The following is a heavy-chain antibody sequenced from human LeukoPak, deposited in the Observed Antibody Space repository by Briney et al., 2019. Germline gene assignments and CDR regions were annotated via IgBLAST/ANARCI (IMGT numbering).Heavy chain of an antibody. CDR2: VTADST. D-gene: IGHD2-2*01. Sequence: GGSLRLSCAASGFTFGTYAMSWVRQAPGRGLEWVSTVTADSTYYADSVKGRFTISRDNSKNTLYLQMNSLRAEDTAVYYCAKGATGYCSSTSCLYYFDYWGQGTLVAVSS. V-gene: IGHV3-23*01. CDR1: GFTFGTYA. J-gene: IGHJ4*02. CDR3: AKGATGYCSSTSCLYYFDY.